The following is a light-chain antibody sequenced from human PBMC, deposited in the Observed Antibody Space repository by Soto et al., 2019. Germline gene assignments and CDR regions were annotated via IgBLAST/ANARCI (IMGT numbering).Light chain of an antibody. CDR2: GAS. Sequence: EFVLTQSPGTLSLSPGERATLSCRASQSVSSNYLAWYQQKPGQAPRLLIYGASTRATGIADRFSGSGSGTDFTLSIIRLEPEDFAVYYCHQYGSSPQTFGQGTKLDIK. CDR3: HQYGSSPQT. J-gene: IGKJ1*01. CDR1: QSVSSNY. V-gene: IGKV3-20*01.